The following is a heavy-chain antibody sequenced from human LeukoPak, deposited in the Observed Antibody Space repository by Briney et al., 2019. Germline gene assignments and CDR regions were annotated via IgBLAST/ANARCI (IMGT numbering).Heavy chain of an antibody. CDR3: ARHLIARDSSGYYDY. CDR2: IYPADSTA. V-gene: IGHV5-51*01. D-gene: IGHD3-22*01. Sequence: GESLKISCKASGYSFTTYWIGWVRQVPGIGLEWVGIIYPADSTAKYSPSFQGQVTISVDKSISTAYLQWSRLEASDTAVFYCARHLIARDSSGYYDYWGQGTLVTVSS. J-gene: IGHJ4*02. CDR1: GYSFTTYW.